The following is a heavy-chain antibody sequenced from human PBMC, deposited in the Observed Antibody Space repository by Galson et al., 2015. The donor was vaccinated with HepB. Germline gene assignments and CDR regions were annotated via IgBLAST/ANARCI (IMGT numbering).Heavy chain of an antibody. V-gene: IGHV3-30*04. CDR2: ISYDGSNK. CDR1: GFTFSSYA. Sequence: SLRLSCAASGFTFSSYAMHWVRQAPGKGLEWVAVISYDGSNKYYADSVKGRFTISRDNSKNTLYLQMNSLRAEDTAVYYCARVWHSGSWYEGYYFDYWGQGTLVTVSS. J-gene: IGHJ4*02. D-gene: IGHD6-13*01. CDR3: ARVWHSGSWYEGYYFDY.